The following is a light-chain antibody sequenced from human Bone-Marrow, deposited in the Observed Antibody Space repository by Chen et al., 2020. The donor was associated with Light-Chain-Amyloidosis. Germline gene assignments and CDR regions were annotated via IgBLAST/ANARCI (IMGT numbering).Light chain of an antibody. V-gene: IGLV3-25*03. Sequence: SYELTQPPSVSVSPGQTARITCSGDDLPTKYAYWYQQNPGQAPVLVIHRDTERPSGISERFYGSSSGTTATLTISGGQAEDEADDHCQSADSSGTYEVIFGGGTKLTVL. CDR2: RDT. J-gene: IGLJ2*01. CDR1: DLPTKY. CDR3: QSADSSGTYEVI.